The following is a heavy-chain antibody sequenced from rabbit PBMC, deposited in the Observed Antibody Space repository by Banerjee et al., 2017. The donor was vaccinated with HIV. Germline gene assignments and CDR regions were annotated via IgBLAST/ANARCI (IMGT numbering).Heavy chain of an antibody. J-gene: IGHJ6*01. Sequence: QSLEESGGGLVKPGASLTLTCKASGFSFNSGYDMCWVRQAPGKGLEWIACVYAGSRGSTSAHTWAKGRFTISKTSSTTVTLQMASLTAADTATYFCARDAGTSFSTYGMDLWGPGTLVTVS. CDR2: VYAGSRGST. V-gene: IGHV1S40*01. D-gene: IGHD8-1*01. CDR3: ARDAGTSFSTYGMDL. CDR1: GFSFNSGYD.